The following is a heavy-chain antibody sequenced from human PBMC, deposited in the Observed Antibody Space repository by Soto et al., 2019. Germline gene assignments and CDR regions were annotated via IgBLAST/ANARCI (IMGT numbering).Heavy chain of an antibody. Sequence: GESLKISCAASGFTFSSYAMSWVRQAPGKGLEWVSAISGSGGSTYYADSVKGRFTISRDNSKNTLYLQMNSLRAEDTAVYYCAKAPRSSGSDAFDIWGQGTMVTVSS. CDR1: GFTFSSYA. CDR2: ISGSGGST. J-gene: IGHJ3*02. CDR3: AKAPRSSGSDAFDI. D-gene: IGHD6-19*01. V-gene: IGHV3-23*01.